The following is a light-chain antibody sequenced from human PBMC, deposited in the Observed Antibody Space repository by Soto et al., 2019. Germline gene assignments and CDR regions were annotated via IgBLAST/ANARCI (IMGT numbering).Light chain of an antibody. CDR2: DTS. J-gene: IGKJ2*03. V-gene: IGKV3-11*01. CDR1: QSVGNY. CDR3: QQRSSGYS. Sequence: IVLTQSPATLSSSPGERASLSCRASQSVGNYLAWYQQKPGQAPRLLIYDTSKRAAGLPARFSGSGSGTDFTLTISSLEPEDSAVYYCQQRSSGYSFGQGTKLEIK.